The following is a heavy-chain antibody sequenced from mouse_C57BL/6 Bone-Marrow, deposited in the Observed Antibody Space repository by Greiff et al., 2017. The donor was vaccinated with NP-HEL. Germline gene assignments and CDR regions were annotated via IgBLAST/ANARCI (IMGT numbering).Heavy chain of an antibody. CDR3: ARWKLRAY. J-gene: IGHJ3*01. V-gene: IGHV1-82*01. D-gene: IGHD2-1*01. Sequence: QVQLKESGPELVKPGASVKISCKASGYAFSSSWMNWVKQRPGKGLEWIGRIYPGDGDTNYNGKFKGKATLTADKSSSTAYMQLSSLTSEDSAVYFCARWKLRAYWGQGTLVTVSA. CDR2: IYPGDGDT. CDR1: GYAFSSSW.